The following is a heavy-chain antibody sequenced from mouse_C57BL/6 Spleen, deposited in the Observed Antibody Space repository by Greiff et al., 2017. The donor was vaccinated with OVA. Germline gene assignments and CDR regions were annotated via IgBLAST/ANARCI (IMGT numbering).Heavy chain of an antibody. CDR3: AREGGDYYGNDFDV. J-gene: IGHJ1*03. D-gene: IGHD2-1*01. CDR2: INYDGSST. V-gene: IGHV5-16*01. Sequence: DVQLVESEGGLVQPGSSMKLSCTASGFTFSDYYMAWVRQVPEKGLEWVANINYDGSSTYYLDSLKSRFIISRDNAKNILYLQMSSLKSEDTATYYCAREGGDYYGNDFDVWGTGTTVTVSS. CDR1: GFTFSDYY.